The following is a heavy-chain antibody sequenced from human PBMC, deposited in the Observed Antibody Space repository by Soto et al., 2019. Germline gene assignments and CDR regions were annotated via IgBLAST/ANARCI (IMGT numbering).Heavy chain of an antibody. Sequence: QVQLVESGGGVVQPGRSLRLSCAASGFTFNTYAMHWVRQAPGKGLEWVAVISFDGGNKHYADSVKGRFTISRDNSKNTLYLQMHSLRPEDTAVYYCARRYKDGRRDCITTSCLFDPWGQGTLVTVSS. J-gene: IGHJ5*02. CDR3: ARRYKDGRRDCITTSCLFDP. V-gene: IGHV3-30-3*01. CDR2: ISFDGGNK. CDR1: GFTFNTYA. D-gene: IGHD2-2*01.